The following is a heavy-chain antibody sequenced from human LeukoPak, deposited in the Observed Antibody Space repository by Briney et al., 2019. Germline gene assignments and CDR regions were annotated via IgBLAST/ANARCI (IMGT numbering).Heavy chain of an antibody. V-gene: IGHV3-30*18. CDR1: GFTFSSYG. Sequence: GGSLRHSCAASGFTFSSYGMHWVRQAPGKGLEWVAVISYDGSNKYYADSVKGRFTIPRDNSKNTLYLQMNSLRAEDTAVYYCAKDKGGSYYYYGMDVWGQGTTVTVSS. J-gene: IGHJ6*02. CDR3: AKDKGGSYYYYGMDV. CDR2: ISYDGSNK. D-gene: IGHD1-26*01.